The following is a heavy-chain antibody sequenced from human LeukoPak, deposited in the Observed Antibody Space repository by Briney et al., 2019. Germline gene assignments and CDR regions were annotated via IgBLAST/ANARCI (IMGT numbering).Heavy chain of an antibody. CDR1: GGSISSYY. CDR3: ARDSNSGWYHDS. Sequence: SETLSLTCTVSGGSISSYYWSWIRQPPGKGLEWIGYIYYSGSTNYNPSLKSRVTISVDTSKNQFSLKLSSVTAADTAVYYCARDSNSGWYHDSWGQGTLVTVSS. D-gene: IGHD6-19*01. J-gene: IGHJ4*02. CDR2: IYYSGST. V-gene: IGHV4-59*01.